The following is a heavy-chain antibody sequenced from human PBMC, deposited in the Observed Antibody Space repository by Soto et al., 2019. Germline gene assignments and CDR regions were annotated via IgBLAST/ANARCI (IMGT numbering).Heavy chain of an antibody. D-gene: IGHD6-13*01. Sequence: QLQLQESGPGLVKPSETLSLTCTVSGGSISSSSYYWGWIRQPPGKGLEWNGSIYYSGSTYYNPSPKDRVTKSVDKSKDQFSLKLSAVAGADTAVYYCARRGGVAAGIWGYWGQGTLVTVSS. V-gene: IGHV4-39*01. J-gene: IGHJ4*02. CDR3: ARRGGVAAGIWGY. CDR1: GGSISSSSYY. CDR2: IYYSGST.